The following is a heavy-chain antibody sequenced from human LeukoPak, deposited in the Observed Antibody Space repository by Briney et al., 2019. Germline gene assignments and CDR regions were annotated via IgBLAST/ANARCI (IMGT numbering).Heavy chain of an antibody. CDR2: ISASSDST. CDR3: TKDRANDVLEYFQY. CDR1: GFTFSNYA. Sequence: GASQRLSCAASGFTFSNYAMTWVRQAPGKGLEWVSSISASSDSTYYADSVKGRFTILRDNSKNTLYLQMNSLRAEDTAVYYCTKDRANDVLEYFQYWGQGTLVTVSS. D-gene: IGHD2-8*01. V-gene: IGHV3-23*01. J-gene: IGHJ1*01.